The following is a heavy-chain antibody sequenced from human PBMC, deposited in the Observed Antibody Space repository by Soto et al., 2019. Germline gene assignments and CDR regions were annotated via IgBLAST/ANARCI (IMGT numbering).Heavy chain of an antibody. D-gene: IGHD3-3*01. J-gene: IGHJ6*02. CDR3: ARDRGYDFWSGYGMDV. Sequence: ASVKVSCKASGYTFTSYAMHWVRQAPGQRLEWMGWINAGNGNTKYSQKFQGRVTITRDTSASTAYMELSSLRSEDTAVYYCARDRGYDFWSGYGMDVWGQGTTVTVSS. CDR2: INAGNGNT. CDR1: GYTFTSYA. V-gene: IGHV1-3*01.